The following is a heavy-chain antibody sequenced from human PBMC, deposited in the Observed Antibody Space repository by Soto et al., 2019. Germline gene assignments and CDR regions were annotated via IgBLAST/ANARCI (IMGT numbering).Heavy chain of an antibody. CDR1: GGSIDSGHYY. J-gene: IGHJ2*01. CDR2: IYSSGST. D-gene: IGHD5-18*01. Sequence: QVQLQESGPGLVKPSQTLSLTCTVSGGSIDSGHYYWNWIRQHPGKGLEWIGYIYSSGSTYYNPSLKSRVTISVDTSKNQFSLKLNSVTAADTAVYYCAGAGIQLYWWYFDLWGRGTLVTVSS. V-gene: IGHV4-31*03. CDR3: AGAGIQLYWWYFDL.